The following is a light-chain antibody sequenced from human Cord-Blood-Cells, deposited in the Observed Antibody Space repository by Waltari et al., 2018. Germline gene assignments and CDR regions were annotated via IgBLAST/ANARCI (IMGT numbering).Light chain of an antibody. Sequence: DIQMTQSPSTLSASVGDRVTITCRASQSISSWLAWYQQKPGKAPKLLIYDASSLGSGVPSRFSGSGYGTEFTLTISSLQPDDFATYYCQQYNSYSTFGQGTKVEIK. CDR3: QQYNSYST. V-gene: IGKV1-5*01. J-gene: IGKJ1*01. CDR1: QSISSW. CDR2: DAS.